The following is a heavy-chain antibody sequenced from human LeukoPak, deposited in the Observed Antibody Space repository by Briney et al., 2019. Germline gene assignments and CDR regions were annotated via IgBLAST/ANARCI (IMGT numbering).Heavy chain of an antibody. V-gene: IGHV4-59*01. Sequence: SETLSLTCTVSGGSISSYYWSWIRQPPGKGLEWIGYIYYNGSTNYNPSLKSRVTISVDTSKNQFSLKLSSVTAADTAVYYCARVGSSGWYSGDYWGQGTLVTVSS. CDR3: ARVGSSGWYSGDY. D-gene: IGHD6-19*01. CDR1: GGSISSYY. CDR2: IYYNGST. J-gene: IGHJ4*02.